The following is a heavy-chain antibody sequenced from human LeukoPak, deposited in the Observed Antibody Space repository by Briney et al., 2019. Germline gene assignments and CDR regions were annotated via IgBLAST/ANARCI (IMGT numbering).Heavy chain of an antibody. CDR1: GYTFTGYY. D-gene: IGHD3-10*01. V-gene: IGHV1-46*01. CDR3: ARAPAGANFDY. J-gene: IGHJ4*02. Sequence: ASVKVSCKASGYTFTGYYMHWVRQAPGQGLEWMGIINPSGGSTSYAQKFQGRVTMTRDTSTSTVYMELSSLRSEDTAVYYCARAPAGANFDYWGQGTLVTASS. CDR2: INPSGGST.